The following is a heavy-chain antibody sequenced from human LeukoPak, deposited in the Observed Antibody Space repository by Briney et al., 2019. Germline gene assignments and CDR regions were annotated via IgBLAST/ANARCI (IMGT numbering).Heavy chain of an antibody. V-gene: IGHV3-48*03. Sequence: GGSLRLSCAASGFTFSSYEMNWVRQAPGKGLEWVSYISSSGSTIYYADSVKGRFTISRDNAKNSLYLQMNSLRAEDTAVYYCAKRPYDSSGYSNDAFDIWGQGTMVTVSS. CDR1: GFTFSSYE. CDR3: AKRPYDSSGYSNDAFDI. D-gene: IGHD3-22*01. J-gene: IGHJ3*02. CDR2: ISSSGSTI.